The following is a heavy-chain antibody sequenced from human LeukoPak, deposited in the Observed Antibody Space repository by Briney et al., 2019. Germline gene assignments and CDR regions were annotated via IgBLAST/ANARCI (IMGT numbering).Heavy chain of an antibody. V-gene: IGHV5-10-1*01. D-gene: IGHD5-24*01. CDR3: ASLEMATDY. Sequence: YXXTSYWISWVRQMPGKGLEWMGRIDPSDSYTNYSPSFQGRVTISADKSISTAYLQWASLKASDTAMYYCASLEMATDYWGQGTLVTVSS. CDR1: YXXTSYW. J-gene: IGHJ4*02. CDR2: IDPSDSYT.